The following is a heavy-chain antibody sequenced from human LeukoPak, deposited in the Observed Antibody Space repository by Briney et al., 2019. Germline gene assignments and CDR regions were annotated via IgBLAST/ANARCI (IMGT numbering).Heavy chain of an antibody. V-gene: IGHV1-69*13. D-gene: IGHD6-13*01. CDR2: IIPIFGTA. CDR3: ARTAQQLVEGDAFDI. CDR1: GGTFSNYA. J-gene: IGHJ3*02. Sequence: ASVKVSCKASGGTFSNYAISWVRQAPGQGLEWMGGIIPIFGTANYAQKFQGRVTITADESTSTAYMELSSLRSEDTAVYYFARTAQQLVEGDAFDIWGQGTMVTVSS.